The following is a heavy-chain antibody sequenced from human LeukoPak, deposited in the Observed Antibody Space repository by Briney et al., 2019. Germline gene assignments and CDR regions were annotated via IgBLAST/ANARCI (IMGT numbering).Heavy chain of an antibody. V-gene: IGHV1-69*05. CDR1: GGTFSSYA. Sequence: ASVKVSCKASGGTFSSYAISWVRQAPGQGLEWMGRIIPIFGTANYAQKFQGRVTITTDESTSTAYMELSSLRSEDTVVYYCARSVTGPHYYYYYMDVWGKGTTVTVSS. CDR2: IIPIFGTA. D-gene: IGHD4-11*01. CDR3: ARSVTGPHYYYYYMDV. J-gene: IGHJ6*03.